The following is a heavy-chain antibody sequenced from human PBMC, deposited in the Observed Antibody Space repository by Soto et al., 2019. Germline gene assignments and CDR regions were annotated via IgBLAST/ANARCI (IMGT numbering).Heavy chain of an antibody. D-gene: IGHD3-22*01. CDR2: INHSGST. Sequence: PVKMSLTCSVYGGSFSGYYWSWIRQPPGKGLEWIGEINHSGSTNYNPSLKSRVTISVDTSKNQFSLKMSSVNAADTAVYYCERGRSNMIVVVMARSKYYFDYWGQGTLVTGS. V-gene: IGHV4-34*01. CDR1: GGSFSGYY. CDR3: ERGRSNMIVVVMARSKYYFDY. J-gene: IGHJ4*02.